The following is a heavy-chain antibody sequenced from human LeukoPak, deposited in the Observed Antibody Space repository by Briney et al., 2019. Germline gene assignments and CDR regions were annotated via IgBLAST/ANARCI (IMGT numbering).Heavy chain of an antibody. CDR1: GGSISSSSYY. D-gene: IGHD3-22*01. J-gene: IGHJ4*02. V-gene: IGHV4-39*07. Sequence: PSETLSLTCTVSGGSISSSSYYWGWIRQPPGKGLEWIGEMYLSGTTHSNPSVKSRVTISIDKSKNQFFLNLSSVTAADTAVYYCAGLVGRYSSGLYYYYFDYWGQRTLVTVSS. CDR3: AGLVGRYSSGLYYYYFDY. CDR2: MYLSGTT.